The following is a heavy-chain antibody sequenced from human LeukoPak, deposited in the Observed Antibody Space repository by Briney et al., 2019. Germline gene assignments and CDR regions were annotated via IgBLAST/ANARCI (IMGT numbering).Heavy chain of an antibody. CDR2: ISSNGGST. V-gene: IGHV3-64*01. CDR3: ARDVGVPGYYFGMDV. Sequence: SGGSLRLSCAASGFTFSSYAMHWVRQAAGKGLEYVSAISSNGGSTYYANSVKGRFTISRDNSKNTLYLQMNSLRAEDTAVYYCARDVGVPGYYFGMDVWGQGTTVTVSS. J-gene: IGHJ6*02. D-gene: IGHD2-2*01. CDR1: GFTFSSYA.